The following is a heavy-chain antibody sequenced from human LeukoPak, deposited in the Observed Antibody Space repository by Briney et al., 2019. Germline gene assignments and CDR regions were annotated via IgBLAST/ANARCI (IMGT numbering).Heavy chain of an antibody. J-gene: IGHJ6*02. V-gene: IGHV1-18*01. Sequence: VASVKVSCKASGYTFTSYGISWVPQAPRQGLEWMGWISAYKGNTNYTQKLQGRVTMTTDTSTSTAYMELRSLRSDDTAVYYCARLVHCSGGSCYNLDYYYYGMDVWGQGTTVTVSS. CDR2: ISAYKGNT. CDR1: GYTFTSYG. CDR3: ARLVHCSGGSCYNLDYYYYGMDV. D-gene: IGHD2-15*01.